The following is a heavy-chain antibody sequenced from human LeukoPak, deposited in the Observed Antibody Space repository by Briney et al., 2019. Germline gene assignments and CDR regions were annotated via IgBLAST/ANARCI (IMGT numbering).Heavy chain of an antibody. D-gene: IGHD3-16*02. CDR1: GFIFSTYG. J-gene: IGHJ3*02. Sequence: PGGSLRLSCAASGFIFSTYGMYWVRHAPGKGLELVAVISYDGSNKYYADSVKGRFTISRDNSKNTLYLQMNSLRAEDTAVYYCAKDRRVIRGDDAFDIWGQGTMVTVSS. V-gene: IGHV3-30*18. CDR3: AKDRRVIRGDDAFDI. CDR2: ISYDGSNK.